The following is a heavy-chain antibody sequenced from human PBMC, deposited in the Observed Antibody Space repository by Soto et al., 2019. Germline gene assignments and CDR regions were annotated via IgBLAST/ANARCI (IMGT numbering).Heavy chain of an antibody. D-gene: IGHD3-22*01. V-gene: IGHV5-10-1*01. Sequence: XESLKISCNVSGCSFTTFWISWVRQMPEKGLEWMGRLDPADSFTNYSPSFQGHVTISVDKSINTAYLQWSSLKASDTAIYYCARHLYDNRNYLDALDVWGQGTMVTVSS. CDR2: LDPADSFT. CDR3: ARHLYDNRNYLDALDV. J-gene: IGHJ3*01. CDR1: GCSFTTFW.